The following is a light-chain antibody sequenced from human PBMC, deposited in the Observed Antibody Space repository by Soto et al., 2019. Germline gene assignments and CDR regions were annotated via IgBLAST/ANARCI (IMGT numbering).Light chain of an antibody. CDR2: DAS. V-gene: IGKV3-11*01. CDR1: QSVGSY. Sequence: EIVLTQSPATLSLSPGERATLSCRASQSVGSYLAWYQQRPGQAPRLLIYDASNRATGIPARFSGGGSGTDFTLTISSLEPEDFAIYYCQQRSNWLITFGQGTRLEI. CDR3: QQRSNWLIT. J-gene: IGKJ5*01.